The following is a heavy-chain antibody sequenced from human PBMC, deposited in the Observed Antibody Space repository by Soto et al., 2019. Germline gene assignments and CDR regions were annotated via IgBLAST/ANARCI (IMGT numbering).Heavy chain of an antibody. Sequence: EVQLLESGGGLVQPGGSLRLSCAASGFTFSSYARSWVRQAPGKGLEWVSAISGSGGSTYYADSVKGRFTISRDNSKNTLYLQMNSLRAEDTAGYYCAKVIAAAGTGYWFDPWGQGTLVTVSS. D-gene: IGHD6-13*01. V-gene: IGHV3-23*01. CDR3: AKVIAAAGTGYWFDP. CDR1: GFTFSSYA. CDR2: ISGSGGST. J-gene: IGHJ5*02.